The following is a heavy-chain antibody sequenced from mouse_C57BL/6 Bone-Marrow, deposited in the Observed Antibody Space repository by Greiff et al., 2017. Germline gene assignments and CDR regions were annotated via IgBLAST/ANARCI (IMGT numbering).Heavy chain of an antibody. CDR1: GFTFSDYY. CDR2: ISNGGGST. V-gene: IGHV5-12*01. CDR3: ARQEGFAY. J-gene: IGHJ3*01. Sequence: EVQLVEYGGGLVQPGGSLKLSCAASGFTFSDYYMYWDRQTPEKRLEWVAYISNGGGSTYYPDTVKGRFTISRDNAKNTLYLQMSRLKSEDTAMYYCARQEGFAYWGQGTLGTVSA.